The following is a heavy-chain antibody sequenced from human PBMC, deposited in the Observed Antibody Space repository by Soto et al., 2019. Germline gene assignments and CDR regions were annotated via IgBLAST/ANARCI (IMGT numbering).Heavy chain of an antibody. Sequence: LRLSCAASGFTFSSYAMHWVRQAPGKGLEWVAVISYDGSNKYYADSVKGRFTISRDNSKNTLYLQMNSLRAEDTAVYYCAREIAAGPYFDYWGQGTLVTVSS. J-gene: IGHJ4*02. CDR2: ISYDGSNK. CDR3: AREIAAGPYFDY. CDR1: GFTFSSYA. V-gene: IGHV3-30-3*01. D-gene: IGHD6-13*01.